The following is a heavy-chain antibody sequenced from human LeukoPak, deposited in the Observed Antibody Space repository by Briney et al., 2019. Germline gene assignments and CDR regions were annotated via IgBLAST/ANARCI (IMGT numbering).Heavy chain of an antibody. J-gene: IGHJ6*03. Sequence: DSVKVSCKASGYTFTSYYMHWVRQAPGQGLEWMGIINPSGGSTSYAQKFQGRVTMTRDTSTSTVYMELSSLRSEDTAVYYCARDSGDCTNGGCSGYYYYYYMYVWGKGTMVTVSS. D-gene: IGHD2-8*01. CDR2: INPSGGST. V-gene: IGHV1-46*03. CDR3: ARDSGDCTNGGCSGYYYYYYMYV. CDR1: GYTFTSYY.